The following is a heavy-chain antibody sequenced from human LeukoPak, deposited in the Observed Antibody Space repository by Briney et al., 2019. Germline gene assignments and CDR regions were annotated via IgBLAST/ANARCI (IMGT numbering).Heavy chain of an antibody. CDR3: ARDVGLSPTFGSWFDL. Sequence: PGGSLRHSCAASGFTFSDYYMSWIRQAPGKGLEWVSYISSSGSTIYYADSVKGRFTISRDNAKNSLYLQMNSLRAEDTAVYYCARDVGLSPTFGSWFDLWGQGTLVTVSS. J-gene: IGHJ5*02. CDR1: GFTFSDYY. CDR2: ISSSGSTI. D-gene: IGHD1-26*01. V-gene: IGHV3-11*01.